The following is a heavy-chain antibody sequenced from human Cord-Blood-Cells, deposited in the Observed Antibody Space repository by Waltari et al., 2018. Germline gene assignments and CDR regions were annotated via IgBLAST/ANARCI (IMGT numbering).Heavy chain of an antibody. Sequence: QVQLVQSGAEVKKPGSSVKVSCKASGGTSSSYAISWVRQAPGRGLEWMGGISPIFGTATYAQKFQGRVTITADESTSTAYMELSSLRSEDTAVYYCARDRLGYCSSTSCYYFDYWGQGTLVTVSS. CDR2: ISPIFGTA. D-gene: IGHD2-2*01. V-gene: IGHV1-69*01. J-gene: IGHJ4*02. CDR3: ARDRLGYCSSTSCYYFDY. CDR1: GGTSSSYA.